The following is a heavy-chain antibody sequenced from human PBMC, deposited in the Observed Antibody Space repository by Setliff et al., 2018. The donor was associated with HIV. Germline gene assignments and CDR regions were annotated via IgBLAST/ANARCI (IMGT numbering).Heavy chain of an antibody. CDR1: GFTFSGYA. Sequence: PGGSLRLSCAASGFTFSGYAMSWVRQAPGKGLEWVSVISGSGDGTIYADSVKGRFTISRDNSKNTLYLQMNSLRVEDTAVYYCASLSGAYRHDHDGFDIWGRGTMVTVSS. D-gene: IGHD2-15*01. CDR3: ASLSGAYRHDHDGFDI. J-gene: IGHJ3*02. V-gene: IGHV3-23*01. CDR2: ISGSGDGT.